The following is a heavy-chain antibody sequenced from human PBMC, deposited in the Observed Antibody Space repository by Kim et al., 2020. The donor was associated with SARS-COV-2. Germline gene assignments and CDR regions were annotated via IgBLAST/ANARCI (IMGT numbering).Heavy chain of an antibody. Sequence: GGSLRLSCAASGFTFGSHTMNWVRQAPGKGLEWVSSISRSSGTIYYADSVKGRFTISRDNAKNSLWLQMNSLGAEDTAVYYCARSLIVIKGRDAFDVWGQGTMVTVSS. D-gene: IGHD3-10*01. V-gene: IGHV3-21*01. CDR1: GFTFGSHT. J-gene: IGHJ3*01. CDR3: ARSLIVIKGRDAFDV. CDR2: ISRSSGTI.